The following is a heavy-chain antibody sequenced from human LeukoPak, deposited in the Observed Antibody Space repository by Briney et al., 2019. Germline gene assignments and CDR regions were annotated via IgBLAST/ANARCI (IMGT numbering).Heavy chain of an antibody. CDR2: ILPDGSYK. D-gene: IGHD3-22*01. Sequence: GGSLRLSCAASGLTFSGSWMTWVRQPPGKGLEWVGNILPDGSYKHYVDSVKGRFAISRDNSKNTLYLQMNSLRAEDTAVYYCARWHTSGNNYYYDYWGQGTLVTVSS. CDR3: ARWHTSGNNYYYDY. CDR1: GLTFSGSW. V-gene: IGHV3-7*03. J-gene: IGHJ4*02.